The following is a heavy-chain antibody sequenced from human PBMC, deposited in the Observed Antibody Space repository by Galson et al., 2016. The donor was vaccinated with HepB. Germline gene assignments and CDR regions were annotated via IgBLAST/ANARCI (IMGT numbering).Heavy chain of an antibody. D-gene: IGHD6-19*01. CDR2: IYYSGST. CDR3: ARRVAVAGIYYFDY. Sequence: ETLSLTCTVPGGSISSSSYYWGWIRQPPGKGLEWIGSIYYSGSTYYNPSLKSRVTISVDTSKNQFSLKLSSVTAADTAVYYCARRVAVAGIYYFDYWGRGTLVTVSS. J-gene: IGHJ4*01. V-gene: IGHV4-39*01. CDR1: GGSISSSSYY.